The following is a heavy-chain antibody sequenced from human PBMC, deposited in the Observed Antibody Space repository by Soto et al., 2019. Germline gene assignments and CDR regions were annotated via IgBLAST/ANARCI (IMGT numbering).Heavy chain of an antibody. Sequence: SETLSLTCTVSGGSISNYYWSWIRQPPGKGLEWVGYIYYTGSTNYNPSLKSRVTISVDTSKNQFSLKLSSVTAADTAVYYCARVRVPIWFDPWGQGTLVTVSS. CDR3: ARVRVPIWFDP. J-gene: IGHJ5*02. D-gene: IGHD2-2*01. CDR1: GGSISNYY. V-gene: IGHV4-59*12. CDR2: IYYTGST.